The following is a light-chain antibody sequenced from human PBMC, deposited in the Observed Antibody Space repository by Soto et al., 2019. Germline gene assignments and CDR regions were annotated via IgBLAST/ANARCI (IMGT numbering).Light chain of an antibody. J-gene: IGKJ1*01. CDR1: QSVSNS. CDR2: DAS. Sequence: ILMTQSPATLSVSPGERATLSCRASQSVSNSLAWYQQKPGQAPRLLIYDASTRATGIPARFTGSGSGTDFTLTISGLQSEDFAVYYCQQYNYWPPRTFGQGTKVEIK. CDR3: QQYNYWPPRT. V-gene: IGKV3-15*01.